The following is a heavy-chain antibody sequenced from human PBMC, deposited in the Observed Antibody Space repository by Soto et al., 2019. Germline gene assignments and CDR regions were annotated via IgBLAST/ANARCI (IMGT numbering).Heavy chain of an antibody. J-gene: IGHJ5*02. CDR2: ISSSSSTI. V-gene: IGHV3-48*02. Sequence: PGGSLRLSCAASGFTFSSYSMNWVRQAPGKGLEWVSYISSSSSTIYYADSVKGRFTISRDNAKNSLYLQMNSLRDEDTAVYYCARDVHYYDSSGYYPNWFGPWGQGTLVTVSS. CDR3: ARDVHYYDSSGYYPNWFGP. CDR1: GFTFSSYS. D-gene: IGHD3-22*01.